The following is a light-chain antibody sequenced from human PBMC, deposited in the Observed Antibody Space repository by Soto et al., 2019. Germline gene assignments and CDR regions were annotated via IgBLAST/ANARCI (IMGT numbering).Light chain of an antibody. J-gene: IGLJ2*01. CDR2: DVS. V-gene: IGLV2-14*03. Sequence: QSALTQPASVSGSPGQSIAISCTGTSSDVGAYKYVSWYQQYPGKAPKLMIYDVSNRPSGVSDRFSGSKSGSTASMTISGLQAEDEADYYCSSYTSSSTVVFGGGTKVTVL. CDR1: SSDVGAYKY. CDR3: SSYTSSSTVV.